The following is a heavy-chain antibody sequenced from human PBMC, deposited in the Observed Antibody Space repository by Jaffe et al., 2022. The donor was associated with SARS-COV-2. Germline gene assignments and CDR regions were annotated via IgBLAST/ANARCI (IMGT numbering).Heavy chain of an antibody. CDR2: IKQDGSEK. CDR1: GFTFSSYW. D-gene: IGHD3-22*01. Sequence: EVQLVESGGGLVQPGGSLRLSCAASGFTFSSYWMSWVRQAPGKGLEWVANIKQDGSEKYYLDSVKGRFTISRDDAKNSLYLQMSSLRAEDTAVYYCARGTSRATLIGVVGYWGQGTLVTVSS. J-gene: IGHJ4*02. CDR3: ARGTSRATLIGVVGY. V-gene: IGHV3-7*03.